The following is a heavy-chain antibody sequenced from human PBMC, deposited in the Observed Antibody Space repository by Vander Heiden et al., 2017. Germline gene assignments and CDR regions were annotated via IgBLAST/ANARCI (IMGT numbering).Heavy chain of an antibody. Sequence: VQLVESGGGLVQPGRSLRLSCAASGFTFDDYAMHWVRQAPGKGLEWVSGISWNSGSIGYADSGKGLFTISRDNAKNSLYQQMNSLRAEDTALYYCAKGYCSGGSCYPIDHWGQGTLVTVSS. CDR2: ISWNSGSI. D-gene: IGHD2-15*01. CDR3: AKGYCSGGSCYPIDH. CDR1: GFTFDDYA. J-gene: IGHJ4*02. V-gene: IGHV3-9*01.